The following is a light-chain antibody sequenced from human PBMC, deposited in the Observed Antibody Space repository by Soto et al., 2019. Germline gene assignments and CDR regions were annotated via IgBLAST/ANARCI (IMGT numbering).Light chain of an antibody. CDR1: QSISVW. CDR2: KAS. Sequence: DIQMTPSPSTLSASVVDRVTTPCRASQSISVWLAWYQQKAGKAPNLLIYKASRLESGVPSRFSGSGSETEFTLTISGLQPGDSATYYCQQYNSYSPTFGQGTKV. CDR3: QQYNSYSPT. J-gene: IGKJ1*01. V-gene: IGKV1-5*03.